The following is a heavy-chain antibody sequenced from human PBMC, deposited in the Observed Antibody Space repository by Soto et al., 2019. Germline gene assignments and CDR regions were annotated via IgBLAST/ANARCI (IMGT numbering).Heavy chain of an antibody. CDR2: ISGSGGST. J-gene: IGHJ5*02. V-gene: IGHV3-23*01. CDR1: GFTFSSYA. Sequence: GGSLRLSCAASGFTFSSYATSWVRQAPGKGLEWVSAISGSGGSTYYADSVKGRFTISRDNSKNTLYLQMNSLRAEDTAVYYCAKRIVAGYCSGGSCHPSDPWGQGTLVTVSS. CDR3: AKRIVAGYCSGGSCHPSDP. D-gene: IGHD2-15*01.